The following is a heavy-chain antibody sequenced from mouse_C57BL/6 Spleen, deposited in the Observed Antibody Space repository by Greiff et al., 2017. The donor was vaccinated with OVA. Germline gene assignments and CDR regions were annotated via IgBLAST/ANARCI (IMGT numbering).Heavy chain of an antibody. D-gene: IGHD2-4*01. J-gene: IGHJ3*01. CDR2: IYPGSGNT. CDR1: GYTFTDYY. V-gene: IGHV1-76*01. Sequence: QVQLKQSGAELVRPGASVKLSCKASGYTFTDYYINWVKQRPGQGLEWIARIYPGSGNTYYNEKFKGKATLTAEKSSSTAYMQLSSLTSEDSAVYFWARYDYDGGFAYWGQGTLVTVSA. CDR3: ARYDYDGGFAY.